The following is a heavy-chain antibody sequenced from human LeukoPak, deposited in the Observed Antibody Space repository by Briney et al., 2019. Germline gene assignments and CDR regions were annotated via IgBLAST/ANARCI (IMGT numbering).Heavy chain of an antibody. V-gene: IGHV1-2*02. Sequence: ASVKVSCKASGYTFTIYDINWVRQATGQGLEWMGWMNPNSGGTNYAQKFQGRVTMTRDTSISTAYMELSRLRSDDTAVYYCARDGGGITFGGVIVRPDYWGQGTLVTVSS. CDR3: ARDGGGITFGGVIVRPDY. D-gene: IGHD3-16*02. J-gene: IGHJ4*02. CDR1: GYTFTIYD. CDR2: MNPNSGGT.